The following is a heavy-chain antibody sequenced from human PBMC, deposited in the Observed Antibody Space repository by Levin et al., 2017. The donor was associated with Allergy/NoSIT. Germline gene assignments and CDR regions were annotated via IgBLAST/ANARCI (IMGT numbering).Heavy chain of an antibody. J-gene: IGHJ4*02. CDR2: VSGSGGTT. V-gene: IGHV3-23*01. Sequence: GESLKISCAASGFTFSSYAMSWVRQAPGRGLVWVSSVSGSGGTTYYADSVKGRFTISRDNSQNTLYLQMSSLRAEDTAVYYCAKDGWVATTYTGAHYWGQGTLVTVSS. CDR3: AKDGWVATTYTGAHY. D-gene: IGHD3-16*01. CDR1: GFTFSSYA.